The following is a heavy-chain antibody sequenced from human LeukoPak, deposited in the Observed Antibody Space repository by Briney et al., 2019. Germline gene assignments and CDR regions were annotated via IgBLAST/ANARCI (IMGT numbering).Heavy chain of an antibody. CDR3: ARDYPGTQYSGSYYSGRAGDY. CDR1: GYTFTIYG. D-gene: IGHD1-26*01. CDR2: ISAFNGYT. J-gene: IGHJ4*02. Sequence: ASVKVSCKASGYTFTIYGISWVRQAPGQGLEWMGWISAFNGYTKYAQKFQDRVTMTTDTSTSTAYMELRSLRSDDTAVYYCARDYPGTQYSGSYYSGRAGDYWGQGTLVTVSS. V-gene: IGHV1-18*01.